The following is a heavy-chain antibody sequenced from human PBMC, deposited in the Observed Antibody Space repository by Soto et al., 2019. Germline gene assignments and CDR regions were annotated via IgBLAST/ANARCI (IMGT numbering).Heavy chain of an antibody. CDR2: NYHSGRT. V-gene: IGHV4-4*02. D-gene: IGHD6-13*01. J-gene: IGHJ3*02. CDR1: GGSISTDNW. CDR3: ARDYEQQPKNTWALEI. Sequence: QVHLQESGPGLVEPSGTLSLTCAVSGGSISTDNWWTWVRQPPGKGLEWIGENYHSGRTNYNTSLKSRVTISVDKSKNQFSLTLTSVTAADTAMYYCARDYEQQPKNTWALEIWGQGTMVTVSS.